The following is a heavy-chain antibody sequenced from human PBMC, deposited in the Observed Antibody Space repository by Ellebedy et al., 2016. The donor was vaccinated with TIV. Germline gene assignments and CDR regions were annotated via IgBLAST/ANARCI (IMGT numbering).Heavy chain of an antibody. CDR2: INHSGST. V-gene: IGHV4-34*01. D-gene: IGHD4-17*01. CDR1: GGSFSGYY. Sequence: MPSETLSLTCAVYGGSFSGYYWSWIRQPPGKGLEWIGEINHSGSTNYNPSLKSRVTISVDTSKNQFSLKLSSVTAADTAVYYCARGGEDSRVGPVDYWGQGTLVTVSS. J-gene: IGHJ4*02. CDR3: ARGGEDSRVGPVDY.